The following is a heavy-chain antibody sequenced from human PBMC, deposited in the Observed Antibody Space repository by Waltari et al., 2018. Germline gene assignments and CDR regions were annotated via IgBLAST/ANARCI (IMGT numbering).Heavy chain of an antibody. CDR3: ARYYGDYVYYYYYMDV. Sequence: EVQLVESGGGLVKPGGSLRLSCAASGITFSSYSMNWVRQAPGHGLERVSSISSSSSYIYYADSVTGRFTISRDNAKNSLYLQMSSLRAEDTAVYYCARYYGDYVYYYYYMDVWGKGTTVTVSS. CDR1: GITFSSYS. J-gene: IGHJ6*03. V-gene: IGHV3-21*03. CDR2: ISSSSSYI. D-gene: IGHD4-17*01.